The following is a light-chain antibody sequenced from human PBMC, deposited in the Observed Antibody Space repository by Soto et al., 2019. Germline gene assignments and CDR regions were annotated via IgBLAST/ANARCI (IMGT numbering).Light chain of an antibody. Sequence: DIVMTQSPDSLAVSLGETATINCKSSQSVLYSSNNKNYLAWYQQKPGQTPKLLIYWASTRESGVPDRFSGSGSGTDFTLTISGLQAEDVAVYYCHQYNSPPFTFGGGTKIEIK. CDR2: WAS. CDR3: HQYNSPPFT. CDR1: QSVLYSSNNKNY. J-gene: IGKJ4*01. V-gene: IGKV4-1*01.